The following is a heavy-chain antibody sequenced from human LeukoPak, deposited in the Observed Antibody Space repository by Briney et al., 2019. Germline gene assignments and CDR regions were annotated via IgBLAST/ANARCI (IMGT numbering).Heavy chain of an antibody. CDR3: ARAAQITYYYGMDV. J-gene: IGHJ6*02. Sequence: GGSLRLSCAASGFTFSSYSMNWVRQAPGKGLEWVSGINWNGGSTGYADSVKGRFTISRDNAKNSLYLQMNSLRAEDTALCHCARAAQITYYYGMDVWGQGTTVTVSS. CDR1: GFTFSSYS. CDR2: INWNGGST. V-gene: IGHV3-20*01. D-gene: IGHD3-16*01.